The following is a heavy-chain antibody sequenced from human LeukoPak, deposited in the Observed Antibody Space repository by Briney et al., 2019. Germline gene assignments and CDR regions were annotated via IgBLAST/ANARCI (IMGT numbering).Heavy chain of an antibody. CDR1: GYTFTGYY. CDR2: INPNSGGT. J-gene: IGHJ4*02. CDR3: ARDSERIVGATTPNTFDY. V-gene: IGHV1-2*04. D-gene: IGHD1-26*01. Sequence: ASVKVSCKASGYTFTGYYMHWVRQAPGQGLEWMGWINPNSGGTNYAQKFQGWVTMTRDTSISTAYMELSRLRSDDTAVYYCARDSERIVGATTPNTFDYWGQGTLVTVSS.